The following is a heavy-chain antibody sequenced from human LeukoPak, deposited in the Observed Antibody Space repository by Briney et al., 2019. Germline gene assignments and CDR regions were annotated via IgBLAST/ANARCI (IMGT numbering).Heavy chain of an antibody. CDR2: IKEDGSEI. CDR3: ARDRGYSTFDY. J-gene: IGHJ4*02. D-gene: IGHD4-23*01. V-gene: IGHV3-7*03. CDR1: AFTFSTYW. Sequence: GGSLRLSCAASAFTFSTYWMSWVRQAPGKGLEWVANIKEDGSEINYVDSVKGRFTISRDNAKNSLNLQMNSLRVEDTAVYYCARDRGYSTFDYWGQGTLVTVSS.